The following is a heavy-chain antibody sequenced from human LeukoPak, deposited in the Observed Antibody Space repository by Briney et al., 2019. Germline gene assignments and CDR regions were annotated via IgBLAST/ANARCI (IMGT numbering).Heavy chain of an antibody. CDR3: ARGSHTTMIVVVITEY. Sequence: PGGSLRLSCAASGFTFSSYWMHWVRQAPGKGLVWVSRINSDGSSTSYADSVKRRFTISRDNAKNTLYLQMNSLRAEDTAVYYCARGSHTTMIVVVITEYWGQGTLVTVSS. J-gene: IGHJ4*02. CDR2: INSDGSST. CDR1: GFTFSSYW. V-gene: IGHV3-74*01. D-gene: IGHD3-22*01.